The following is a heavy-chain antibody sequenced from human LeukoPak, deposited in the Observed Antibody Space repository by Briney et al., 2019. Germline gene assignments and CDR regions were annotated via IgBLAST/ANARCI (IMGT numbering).Heavy chain of an antibody. J-gene: IGHJ4*02. Sequence: GGSLSLSFAASGFTFISYAMSWVRQAPGKGLEWVSAISGSGGSTYYADSVKGRFTISRDNSKNTLYLQMNSLRAEDTAVYYCAKPKTLDGYNSFDYWGQGTLVTVSS. V-gene: IGHV3-23*01. CDR2: ISGSGGST. CDR3: AKPKTLDGYNSFDY. CDR1: GFTFISYA. D-gene: IGHD5-24*01.